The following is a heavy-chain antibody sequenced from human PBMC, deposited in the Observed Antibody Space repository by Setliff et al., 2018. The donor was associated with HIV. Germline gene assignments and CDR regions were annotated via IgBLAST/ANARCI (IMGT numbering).Heavy chain of an antibody. CDR1: GFTLSNTY. CDR3: ARVLPYNSALDN. D-gene: IGHD6-25*01. V-gene: IGHV3-66*02. CDR2: LYGSGDT. J-gene: IGHJ4*02. Sequence: PGGSLRLSCAASGFTLSNTYMAWVRQAPGKRPEWVSTLYGSGDTYHADSVKGRFTLSRDTSKNTMYLQMNSLRHEDTALYYCARVLPYNSALDNWGQGTLVTVS.